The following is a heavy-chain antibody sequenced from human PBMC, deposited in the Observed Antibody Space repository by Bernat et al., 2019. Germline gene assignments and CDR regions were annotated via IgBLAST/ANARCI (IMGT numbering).Heavy chain of an antibody. Sequence: QLQLQESGPGLVKPSETLSLTCTVSGGSISSSSYYWGWIRQPPGKGLEWIGSIHYSGSTYYNPSLKSGITISVDTSKNQFSLMRSSVTAADTAVYYCAGHGVVAAMRGVFDYWGQGTLVTVSS. J-gene: IGHJ4*02. CDR3: AGHGVVAAMRGVFDY. CDR2: IHYSGST. CDR1: GGSISSSSYY. V-gene: IGHV4-39*01. D-gene: IGHD2-15*01.